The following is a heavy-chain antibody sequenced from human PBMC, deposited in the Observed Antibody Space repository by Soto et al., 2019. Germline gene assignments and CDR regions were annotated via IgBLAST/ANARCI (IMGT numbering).Heavy chain of an antibody. J-gene: IGHJ6*02. D-gene: IGHD2-2*01. CDR1: GYTFTSYG. V-gene: IGHV1-18*01. CDR3: TPGGVPAAAKGYYYYAMDV. CDR2: ISAYNGKT. Sequence: ASVKVSCKASGYTFTSYGISWVRQAPGQGLEWMGWISAYNGKTNYAQNVQGRVTMTTDTSTRTAYMDLRSLRSDDTAVYYCTPGGVPAAAKGYYYYAMDVWGQGTTVTVSS.